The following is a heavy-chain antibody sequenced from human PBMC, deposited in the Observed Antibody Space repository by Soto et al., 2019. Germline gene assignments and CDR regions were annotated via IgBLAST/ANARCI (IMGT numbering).Heavy chain of an antibody. J-gene: IGHJ4*02. Sequence: ASVKVSCKASGGTFSTYAIDWVRQAPGQGLEWMGGIIPLFGTAKYAQNFQGRITITADESTNTAYMELRSLRSQDTAVYYCARGVHYDSSGYYYCYWGQGTLVTVSS. D-gene: IGHD3-22*01. V-gene: IGHV1-69*13. CDR3: ARGVHYDSSGYYYCY. CDR2: IIPLFGTA. CDR1: GGTFSTYA.